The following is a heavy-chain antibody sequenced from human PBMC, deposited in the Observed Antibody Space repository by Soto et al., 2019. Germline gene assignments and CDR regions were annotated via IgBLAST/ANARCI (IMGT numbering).Heavy chain of an antibody. CDR1: GFTFSTFG. CDR2: ISSSSSYI. D-gene: IGHD1-26*01. CDR3: ARDIVAVTRPFDY. V-gene: IGHV3-21*01. J-gene: IGHJ4*02. Sequence: EVQLVESGGGLVKPGGSLRLSCAASGFTFSTFGMNWVRQAPGKGLEWVSSISSSSSYIYYADSVKGRFTISRDNAKNSLYLQMNSLRAEDTAVYYCARDIVAVTRPFDYWGQGTLVTVSS.